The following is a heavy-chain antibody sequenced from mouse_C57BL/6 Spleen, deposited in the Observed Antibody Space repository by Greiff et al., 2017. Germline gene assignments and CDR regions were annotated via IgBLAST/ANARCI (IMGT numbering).Heavy chain of an antibody. V-gene: IGHV1-55*01. Sequence: QVQLQQPGAELVKPGASVKMSCKASGYTFTSYWITWVKQRPGQGLEWIGDIYPGSGSTNYNEKFKSKATLTVDTSSSTAYMQLSSLTSEDSAVYYCARKGYHDPTTGYFDVWGTGTTVTVSS. CDR3: ARKGYHDPTTGYFDV. J-gene: IGHJ1*03. CDR1: GYTFTSYW. D-gene: IGHD2-4*01. CDR2: IYPGSGST.